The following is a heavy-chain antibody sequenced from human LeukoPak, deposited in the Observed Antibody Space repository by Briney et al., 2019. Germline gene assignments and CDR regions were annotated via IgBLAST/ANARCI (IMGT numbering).Heavy chain of an antibody. J-gene: IGHJ4*02. CDR1: GYTFTSYY. CDR2: INPSGGST. Sequence: ASVKVSCKASGYTFTSYYMHWVRQAPGQGLEWMGIINPSGGSTSYAQKFQGRVTMTRDTSTSTVYMELSSLRSEDTAVYYCARASGSSGYYAPQHYFDYWGQGTLVTVSS. V-gene: IGHV1-46*03. D-gene: IGHD3-22*01. CDR3: ARASGSSGYYAPQHYFDY.